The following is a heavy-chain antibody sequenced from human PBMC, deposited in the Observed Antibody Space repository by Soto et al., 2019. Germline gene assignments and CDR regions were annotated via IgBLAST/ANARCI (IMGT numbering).Heavy chain of an antibody. CDR3: AKGSIEYSASVDY. D-gene: IGHD1-26*01. CDR1: GFSFSSYA. CDR2: ISGRGGSS. J-gene: IGHJ4*02. V-gene: IGHV3-23*01. Sequence: EVQLLEFGGGLIQPGGSLRLSCSASGFSFSSYAMMWVRQAPGKGLEWVSVISGRGGSSYFADSAKGRFTISRDNSKNMLYLEMNSLRAEDTAIYFCAKGSIEYSASVDYWGQGTLVIVSS.